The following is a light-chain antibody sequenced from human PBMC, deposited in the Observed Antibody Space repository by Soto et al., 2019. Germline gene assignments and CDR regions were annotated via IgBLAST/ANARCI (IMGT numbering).Light chain of an antibody. V-gene: IGLV3-21*02. CDR1: NIGSKS. J-gene: IGLJ2*01. Sequence: SYELTQPPSVSVAPGQTARITCEGNNIGSKSVHWYQQSPGQAPVLVVYGDSDRPSGTPGRFSGSDSGNTATLTISGVEAGDEADYYCQVWDSSRDHVVFGGGTKLTVL. CDR2: GDS. CDR3: QVWDSSRDHVV.